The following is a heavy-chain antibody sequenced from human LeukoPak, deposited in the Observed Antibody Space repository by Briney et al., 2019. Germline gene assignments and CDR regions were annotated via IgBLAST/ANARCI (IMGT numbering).Heavy chain of an antibody. CDR1: GYTFTSYG. CDR2: ISAYNGNT. J-gene: IGHJ4*02. D-gene: IGHD1-1*01. V-gene: IGHV1-18*01. CDR3: ATRNDLYYFDY. Sequence: ASVKVSCKASGYTFTSYGISWVRQAPGQGLEWMGWISAYNGNTNYAQKLQGRVTMTTDTSTSTAYMELRCLRSDDTAVYYCATRNDLYYFDYWGQGTLVTVSS.